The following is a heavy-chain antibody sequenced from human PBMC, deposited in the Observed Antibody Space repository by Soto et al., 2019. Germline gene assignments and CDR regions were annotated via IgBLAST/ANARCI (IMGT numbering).Heavy chain of an antibody. CDR3: ARHTGWSRNYYYMDV. J-gene: IGHJ6*03. V-gene: IGHV4-39*01. D-gene: IGHD1-26*01. Sequence: QLQLQESGPGLVKPSETLSLTCTVSGGSISSSNYNWGWTRQPPGKGLEWIAAIYYSGSTYYNPSLESRVTISVDTSKNQFSLKLSSVTAADPAVYYCARHTGWSRNYYYMDVWGKGTTVTVSS. CDR2: IYYSGST. CDR1: GGSISSSNYN.